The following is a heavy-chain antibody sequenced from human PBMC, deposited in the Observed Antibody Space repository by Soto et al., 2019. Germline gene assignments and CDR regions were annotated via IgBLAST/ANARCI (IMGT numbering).Heavy chain of an antibody. CDR1: GFTFSSYW. V-gene: IGHV3-7*04. Sequence: EVQLVESGGGLVQPGGSLRLSCAASGFTFSSYWMSWVRQAPGKGLEWVDNIKQDGSEKYYVDSVKGRFTISRDNAKNSLYLQMNSLRADDTAVYYCARAGYCSSTSCVPPHAFGIWGQGTMVTVSS. CDR2: IKQDGSEK. J-gene: IGHJ3*02. D-gene: IGHD2-2*01. CDR3: ARAGYCSSTSCVPPHAFGI.